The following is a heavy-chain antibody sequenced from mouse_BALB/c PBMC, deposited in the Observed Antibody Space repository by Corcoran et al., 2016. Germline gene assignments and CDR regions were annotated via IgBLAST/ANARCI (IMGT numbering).Heavy chain of an antibody. Sequence: QVTLKESGPGILQPSQTLSLTCSFSGFSLSTSGMGVGWIRQPSGKGLEWLAHIWWDDDKRYNPALKSRLTISKDTSSNQVFLKIASVDTADTATYYCARIGGEFITTVVDYFDYWGQGTTLTVSS. CDR1: GFSLSTSGMG. D-gene: IGHD1-1*01. CDR3: ARIGGEFITTVVDYFDY. V-gene: IGHV8-8*01. CDR2: IWWDDDK. J-gene: IGHJ2*01.